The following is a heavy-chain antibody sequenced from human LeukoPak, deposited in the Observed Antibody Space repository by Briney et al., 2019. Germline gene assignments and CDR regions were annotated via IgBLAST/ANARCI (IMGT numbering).Heavy chain of an antibody. Sequence: SVKVSCKASGGTFSGYAISWVRQAPGQGLEWMGGIIPIFGTANYAQKFQGRVTITADKSTSTAYMELSSLRSDDTAVYYCARAARYLGYCTSTSCYEGSFFDYWGQGTLVTVSS. J-gene: IGHJ4*02. CDR2: IIPIFGTA. CDR3: ARAARYLGYCTSTSCYEGSFFDY. CDR1: GGTFSGYA. V-gene: IGHV1-69*06. D-gene: IGHD2-2*01.